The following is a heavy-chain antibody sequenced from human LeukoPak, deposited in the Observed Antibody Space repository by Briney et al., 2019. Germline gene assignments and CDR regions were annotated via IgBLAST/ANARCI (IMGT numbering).Heavy chain of an antibody. J-gene: IGHJ4*02. CDR2: IYYSGST. V-gene: IGHV4-39*01. D-gene: IGHD3-10*01. Sequence: SETLSLTCTVSGGSISSSSYYWGWIRQPPGKGLEWIGSIYYSGSTYYNPSLKSRVTISVDTSKNQFSLKLSSVTAADTAVYYCVDMVRGVYGGYYFDYWGQGTLVTVSS. CDR1: GGSISSSSYY. CDR3: VDMVRGVYGGYYFDY.